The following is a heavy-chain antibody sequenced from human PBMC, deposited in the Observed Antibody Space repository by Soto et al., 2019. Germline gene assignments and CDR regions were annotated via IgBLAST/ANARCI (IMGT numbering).Heavy chain of an antibody. CDR3: ARLEGLATISYYFDF. CDR2: IYYSGST. V-gene: IGHV4-39*01. CDR1: GVSISSSSYY. Sequence: QLQLQESGPGLVKPSEALSLTCSVSGVSISSSSYYWGWIRQPPGKGLEWIGSIYYSGSTYYNPSLKSRVTISIYKSKNQFSLKLSSLTAADTAVYYCARLEGLATISYYFDFWGQGTLVTVSS. J-gene: IGHJ4*02. D-gene: IGHD3-9*01.